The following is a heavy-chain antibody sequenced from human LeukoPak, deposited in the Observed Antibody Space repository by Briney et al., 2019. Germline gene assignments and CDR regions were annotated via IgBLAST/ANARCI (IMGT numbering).Heavy chain of an antibody. CDR1: GYTFTSYG. CDR2: ISAYNGNT. J-gene: IGHJ4*02. CDR3: ARAPLTIFGVVIAVFDY. D-gene: IGHD3-3*01. V-gene: IGHV1-18*01. Sequence: ASVKVSCKASGYTFTSYGISWVRQAPGQGLEWMGWISAYNGNTNYAQKLQGRVTMTTDTPTSTAYMELRSLRSDDTAVYYCARAPLTIFGVVIAVFDYWGQGTLVTVSS.